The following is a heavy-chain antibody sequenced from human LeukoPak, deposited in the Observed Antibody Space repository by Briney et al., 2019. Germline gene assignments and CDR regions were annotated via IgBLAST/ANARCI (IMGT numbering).Heavy chain of an antibody. J-gene: IGHJ6*02. Sequence: SETLSLTCTVSGGSMSSYYWSWLRQPPGKGLEWIGYIYYSGSTNYNPSLKSRVTISVDTSKNQFSLKLSSVTAADTAVYYCARDTLWFGELFGMDVWGQGTTVTVSS. D-gene: IGHD3-10*01. CDR2: IYYSGST. CDR1: GGSMSSYY. CDR3: ARDTLWFGELFGMDV. V-gene: IGHV4-59*01.